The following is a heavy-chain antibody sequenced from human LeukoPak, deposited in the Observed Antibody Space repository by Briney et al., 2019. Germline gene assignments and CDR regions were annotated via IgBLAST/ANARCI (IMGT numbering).Heavy chain of an antibody. D-gene: IGHD1-26*01. CDR1: GGSISSYY. J-gene: IGHJ5*02. CDR3: ARDFNSGRKGWFDP. CDR2: IYTSGST. V-gene: IGHV4-4*07. Sequence: SETLSLTCAVSGGSISSYYWSWIRQPAGKGLEWIGRIYTSGSTNYNPSLKSRVTMSVDTSKNQFSLKLSSVTAADTAVYYCARDFNSGRKGWFDPWGQGTLVTVSS.